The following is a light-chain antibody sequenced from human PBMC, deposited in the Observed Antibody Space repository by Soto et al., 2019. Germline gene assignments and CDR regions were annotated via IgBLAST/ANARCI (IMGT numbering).Light chain of an antibody. CDR2: AAS. V-gene: IGKV1-39*01. CDR1: QSISSS. CDR3: QQSYSTPRFT. J-gene: IGKJ3*01. Sequence: DIQMTQSPSSLSASVGDRVTITCRASQSISSSLNWYQQKPGEAPKLLIYAASSLQSGVPSRFSGSGSGTDFTLTISSLQPEDFATYFCQQSYSTPRFTFGPGTKVDIK.